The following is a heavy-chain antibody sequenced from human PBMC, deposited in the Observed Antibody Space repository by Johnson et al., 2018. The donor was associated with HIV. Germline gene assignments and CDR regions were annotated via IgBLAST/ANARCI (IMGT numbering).Heavy chain of an antibody. J-gene: IGHJ3*02. V-gene: IGHV3-20*04. Sequence: VQLVESGGGVVRPGGSLRLSCAASGFTFDDYGMNWVRQVPGKGLEWVSGINWNGGSTGYADSVKGRFTISRDNAKKSLYLQMNSLRAEDTALYYCARGSLADYNFWSGSRHDAFDIWGQGTMVTVSS. D-gene: IGHD3-3*01. CDR1: GFTFDDYG. CDR3: ARGSLADYNFWSGSRHDAFDI. CDR2: INWNGGST.